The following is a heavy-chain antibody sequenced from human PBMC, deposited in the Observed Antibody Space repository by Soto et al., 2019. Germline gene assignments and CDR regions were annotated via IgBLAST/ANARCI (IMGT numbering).Heavy chain of an antibody. D-gene: IGHD3-22*01. Sequence: ASVKVSCKASGYTFTSYDINWVRQATGQGLEWMGGIIPIFGTANYAQKFQGRVTITADESTSTAYMELSSLRSEDTAVYYCARFLDRTYYYDSSGSNGGAFDIWGQGTMVTVSS. CDR1: GYTFTSYD. CDR2: IIPIFGTA. CDR3: ARFLDRTYYYDSSGSNGGAFDI. J-gene: IGHJ3*02. V-gene: IGHV1-69*13.